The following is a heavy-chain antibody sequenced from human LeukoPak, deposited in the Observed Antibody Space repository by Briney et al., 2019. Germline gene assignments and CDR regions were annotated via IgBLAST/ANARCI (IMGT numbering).Heavy chain of an antibody. Sequence: ASVKVSCKASGYTFTGYYMHWVRQAPGQGLEWMGWINPNSGGTNYAQKFQGRVTMTRDTSISTAYMELSRLRSDDTAVYYCARVKNYYYDSSGRANWFDPWGQGTLVTVSS. V-gene: IGHV1-2*02. J-gene: IGHJ5*02. CDR2: INPNSGGT. D-gene: IGHD3-22*01. CDR3: ARVKNYYYDSSGRANWFDP. CDR1: GYTFTGYY.